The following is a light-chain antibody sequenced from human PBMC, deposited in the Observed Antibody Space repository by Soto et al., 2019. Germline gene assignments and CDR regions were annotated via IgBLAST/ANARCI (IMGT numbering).Light chain of an antibody. Sequence: EVVLTQSPATLSLSPVERATLSCTASQSVSDYTAWFQQKPGQPPRLVIYEASNRATGIPDRFSGRGSGTEFTLSISSLQSEDSAVYYCQQYNNWPPITFGQGTRLEI. CDR1: QSVSDY. J-gene: IGKJ5*01. CDR3: QQYNNWPPIT. V-gene: IGKV3-11*01. CDR2: EAS.